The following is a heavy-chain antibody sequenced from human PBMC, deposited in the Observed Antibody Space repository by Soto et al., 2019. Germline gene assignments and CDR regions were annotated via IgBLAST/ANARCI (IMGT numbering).Heavy chain of an antibody. CDR1: GFSFVKYA. CDR3: AKATTNGGWFNPFDS. CDR2: LSGSGTST. D-gene: IGHD6-19*01. Sequence: GSLRLSCGAPGFSFVKYAMNWVPQAPGKGLEWVSGLSGSGTSTYYADSVKGRFTISRDNSRDTLFLQMNSLTADDTAVYYCAKATTNGGWFNPFDSWGQGALVTVSS. J-gene: IGHJ4*02. V-gene: IGHV3-23*01.